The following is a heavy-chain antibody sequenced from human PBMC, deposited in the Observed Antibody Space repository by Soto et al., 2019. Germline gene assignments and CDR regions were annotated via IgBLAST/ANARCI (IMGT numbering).Heavy chain of an antibody. Sequence: QVQLVQSGAEVKKPGSSVKVSCKASGGTFSTSLISWVRQAPGQGLEWMGGIIPIFGTPNYAQKFQGRVTITADESTSTVYMELNSLRSEDTAMYYCARGYTDYDDHSSYFDSWGQGNQVTVSS. D-gene: IGHD3-22*01. V-gene: IGHV1-69*01. J-gene: IGHJ4*02. CDR1: GGTFSTSL. CDR2: IIPIFGTP. CDR3: ARGYTDYDDHSSYFDS.